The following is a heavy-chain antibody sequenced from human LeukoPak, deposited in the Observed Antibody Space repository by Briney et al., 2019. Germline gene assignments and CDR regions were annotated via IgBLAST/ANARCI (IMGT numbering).Heavy chain of an antibody. J-gene: IGHJ4*02. CDR2: ISSSSKYI. D-gene: IGHD1-1*01. CDR3: SRSPQRTGSPPXY. Sequence: GGSLRLSCADSGFSFSSSSMNWVRQAPGKGLDWVSSISSSSKYIYYADSVKGRFTISRDNAKNSLYLQMNSLRAENTAVYYCSRSPQRTGSPPXYWGQGTLVTVSS. CDR1: GFSFSSSS. V-gene: IGHV3-21*01.